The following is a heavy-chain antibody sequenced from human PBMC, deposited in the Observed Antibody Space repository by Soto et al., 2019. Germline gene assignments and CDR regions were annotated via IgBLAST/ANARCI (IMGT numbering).Heavy chain of an antibody. J-gene: IGHJ6*02. Sequence: SVKVSCKASGGSFTSTLSWVRQAPGQGLEWMGGIIPIFGTANYAQKFQGRVTITADESTKTAYMELSTLRSEDTAVYYCARLHSHGTYGMDVWGQGTTVTDSS. CDR2: IIPIFGTA. CDR3: ARLHSHGTYGMDV. V-gene: IGHV1-69*13. D-gene: IGHD5-18*01. CDR1: GGSFTST.